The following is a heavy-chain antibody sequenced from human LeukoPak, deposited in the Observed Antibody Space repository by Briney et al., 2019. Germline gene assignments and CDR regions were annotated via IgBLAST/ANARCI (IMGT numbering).Heavy chain of an antibody. Sequence: GESLKISCKGSGFSFTSYWIAWVRQVPGKGLEWMGIIYPGDSDTRYSPSFQGQVTISADKSISTAYLQWSSLKASDTAMYYCAIAYCGGDCYSLYYFDYWGQGTLVTVSS. J-gene: IGHJ4*02. CDR1: GFSFTSYW. V-gene: IGHV5-51*01. D-gene: IGHD2-21*02. CDR3: AIAYCGGDCYSLYYFDY. CDR2: IYPGDSDT.